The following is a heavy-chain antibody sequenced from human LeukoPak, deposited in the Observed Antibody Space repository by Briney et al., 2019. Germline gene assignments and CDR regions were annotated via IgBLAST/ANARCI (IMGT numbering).Heavy chain of an antibody. D-gene: IGHD3-10*01. CDR2: ISTYNGNT. CDR1: GYTFSTSG. J-gene: IGHJ4*02. V-gene: IGHV1-18*01. Sequence: ASVKVSCKASGYTFSTSGISWVRQAPGQGLEWMGWISTYNGNTRYAQKFQGRVTMTTDTSTSTAYMELRSLRSDDTAVYHCARALGSWIYVFEYWGQGTLVTVSS. CDR3: ARALGSWIYVFEY.